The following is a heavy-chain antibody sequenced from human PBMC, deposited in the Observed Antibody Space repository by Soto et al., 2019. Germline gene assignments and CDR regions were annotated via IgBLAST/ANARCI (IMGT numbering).Heavy chain of an antibody. J-gene: IGHJ6*02. D-gene: IGHD6-13*01. Sequence: PGGSLRLSCAASGFTFSSYAMHWVRQAPGKGLEWVAVISYDGSNKYYADSVKGRFTISRDTSKNTLYLQMNSLRAEDTAVYYCARARKSIAAAEWEPLGMDVWGQGTTVTVSS. CDR3: ARARKSIAAAEWEPLGMDV. CDR2: ISYDGSNK. CDR1: GFTFSSYA. V-gene: IGHV3-30-3*01.